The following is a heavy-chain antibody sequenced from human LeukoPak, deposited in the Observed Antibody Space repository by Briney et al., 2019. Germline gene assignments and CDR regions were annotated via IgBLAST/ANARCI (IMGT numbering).Heavy chain of an antibody. Sequence: PGGSLRLSCTASGFTVSSNYMSWVRQAPGKGLEWVSLIYTGGNTYYPDSVKGRFTLSRDNSKNTVYLQMNSLRVEDTAMYYCATISGLLFYFASWGQGTLVTVSS. CDR3: ATISGLLFYFAS. V-gene: IGHV3-66*01. J-gene: IGHJ4*02. CDR2: IYTGGNT. CDR1: GFTVSSNY.